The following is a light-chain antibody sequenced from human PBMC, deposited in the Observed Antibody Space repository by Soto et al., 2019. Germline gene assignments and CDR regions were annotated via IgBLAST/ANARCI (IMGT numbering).Light chain of an antibody. CDR2: DVT. Sequence: QSALTQPASVSGSPGQSITISCTGTSSDVGRYKLVSWYQQHPGKAPKLMIYDVTNRPSGVSNRFSGSKSGNTASLTISGLQAEDEADYYCSSYAGSNLWVFGGGTKLTVL. CDR3: SSYAGSNLWV. J-gene: IGLJ3*02. CDR1: SSDVGRYKL. V-gene: IGLV2-14*03.